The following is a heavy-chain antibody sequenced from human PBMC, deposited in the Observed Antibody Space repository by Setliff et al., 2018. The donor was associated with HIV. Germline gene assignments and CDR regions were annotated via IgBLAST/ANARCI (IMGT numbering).Heavy chain of an antibody. D-gene: IGHD6-6*01. CDR2: IRVSGGGT. CDR1: GLTFNRYW. J-gene: IGHJ6*03. Sequence: PGGSLRLSCVASGLTFNRYWMSWVRRAPGKGLEWVSAIRVSGGGTFYADSVRGRFTISRDNSKNTLYLQMNSLRAEDTAVYYCAKDRNMYSSSSRYHYYYYMDVWGKGTTVTVSS. V-gene: IGHV3-23*01. CDR3: AKDRNMYSSSSRYHYYYYMDV.